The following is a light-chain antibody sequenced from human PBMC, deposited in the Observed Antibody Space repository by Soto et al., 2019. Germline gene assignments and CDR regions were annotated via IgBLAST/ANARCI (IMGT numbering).Light chain of an antibody. Sequence: EIVLTQSPGTLSLSPGERATLSCRASQSVTNNYLAWYQQKPGQAPRLLIDGASNRATGIPDRLSGSGSGTDFTLTISRLEPEDFAVYYCQRYGSSPITFGQGTRLEIK. CDR1: QSVTNNY. J-gene: IGKJ5*01. CDR2: GAS. V-gene: IGKV3-20*01. CDR3: QRYGSSPIT.